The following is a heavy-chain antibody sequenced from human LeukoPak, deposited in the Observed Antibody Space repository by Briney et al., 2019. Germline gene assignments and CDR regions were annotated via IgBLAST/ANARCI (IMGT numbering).Heavy chain of an antibody. Sequence: PSETLSFTCAVYGGSFSGYYWSWIRQPPGKGLEWIGEINHSGSTNYNPSLKSRVTISVDTSKNQFSLKLSSVTAADTAVYYCARGRRTMVRGVHIDYWGQGTLVTVSS. J-gene: IGHJ4*02. V-gene: IGHV4-34*01. CDR1: GGSFSGYY. D-gene: IGHD3-10*01. CDR3: ARGRRTMVRGVHIDY. CDR2: INHSGST.